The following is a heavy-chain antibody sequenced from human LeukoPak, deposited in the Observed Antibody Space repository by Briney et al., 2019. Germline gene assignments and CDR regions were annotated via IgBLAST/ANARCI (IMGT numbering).Heavy chain of an antibody. CDR1: GFTTHYW. D-gene: IGHD4/OR15-4a*01. CDR2: IDRDGRAQ. V-gene: IGHV3-7*01. Sequence: GGSVTLLCTASGFTTHYWLNWVRQSPGKGLEWVAKIDRDGRAQPYENSLEGGLTISKDSAKNSLALQLQSLKPENTASYYFTGGSDKVLSGEYYYYMDVSGTRTTVT. J-gene: IGHJ6*03. CDR3: TGGSDKVLSGEYYYYMDV.